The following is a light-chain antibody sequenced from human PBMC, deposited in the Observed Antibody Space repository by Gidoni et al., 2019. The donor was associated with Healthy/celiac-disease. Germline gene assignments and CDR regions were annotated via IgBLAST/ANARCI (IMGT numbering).Light chain of an antibody. CDR1: QSISSY. CDR2: AAS. Sequence: DIQITQSPSSLSASVGDRVTITCRASQSISSYLNWYQQKPGKAPKLLIYAASSLQRGVPSRFSGSGSGTDFKLTISSLQPEDVATYYCQQSYSTPRTFGQGTKVEIK. J-gene: IGKJ1*01. CDR3: QQSYSTPRT. V-gene: IGKV1-39*01.